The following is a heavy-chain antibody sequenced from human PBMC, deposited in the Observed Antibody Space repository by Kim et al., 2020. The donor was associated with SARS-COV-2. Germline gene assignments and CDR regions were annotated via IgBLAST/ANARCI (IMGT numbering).Heavy chain of an antibody. CDR2: ISGSGGST. J-gene: IGHJ4*02. Sequence: GGSLRLSCAASGFTFSSYAMSWVRQAPGKGLEWVSAISGSGGSTYYADSVKGRFTISRDNSKNTLYLQMNSLRAEDTAVYYCAKSIRRGSGSYFRPYFDYWGQGTLVTVSS. CDR1: GFTFSSYA. V-gene: IGHV3-23*01. D-gene: IGHD1-26*01. CDR3: AKSIRRGSGSYFRPYFDY.